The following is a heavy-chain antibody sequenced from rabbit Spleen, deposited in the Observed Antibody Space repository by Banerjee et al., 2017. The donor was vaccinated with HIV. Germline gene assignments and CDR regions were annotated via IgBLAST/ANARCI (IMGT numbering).Heavy chain of an antibody. J-gene: IGHJ6*01. D-gene: IGHD1-1*01. CDR1: GFSFGDRDV. CDR3: ARDTSSSFSSYGMDL. CDR2: INAATGKP. V-gene: IGHV1S45*01. Sequence: QEQLVESGGGLVQPTGSLTLTCKASGFSFGDRDVMCWVRQAPGKGLEWIACINAATGKPVYATWAKGRFTISKTSSTTVTLQMTSLTVADTATYFCARDTSSSFSSYGMDLWGPGTLVTVS.